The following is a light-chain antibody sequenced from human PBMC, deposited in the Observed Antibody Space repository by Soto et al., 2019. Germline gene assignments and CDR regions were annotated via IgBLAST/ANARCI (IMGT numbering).Light chain of an antibody. CDR3: QHYCCSPRA. V-gene: IGKV3-20*01. Sequence: EIVLTQSPGTLSLSPGERATLSCRASQSVSSSYLAWYQQKPGQAPRRLIYGASSRATGIPDRFSGSGSGTDSTLTISSLLPEDFAVYYCQHYCCSPRAFGQGTKVEIK. J-gene: IGKJ1*01. CDR1: QSVSSSY. CDR2: GAS.